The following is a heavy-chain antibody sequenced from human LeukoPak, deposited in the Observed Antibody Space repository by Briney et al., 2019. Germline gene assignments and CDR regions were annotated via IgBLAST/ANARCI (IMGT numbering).Heavy chain of an antibody. CDR3: AKLGLEVWHRDAFDF. D-gene: IGHD1-14*01. Sequence: GGSLRLSCAASGFTFSSYAMSWVRQAPGKGLEWVSAISGSGGSTYYADSVKGRFTISRDNSKNTLYLQMNSLRAEDTAVYYCAKLGLEVWHRDAFDFWRQGTMVTVT. V-gene: IGHV3-23*01. CDR2: ISGSGGST. CDR1: GFTFSSYA. J-gene: IGHJ3*01.